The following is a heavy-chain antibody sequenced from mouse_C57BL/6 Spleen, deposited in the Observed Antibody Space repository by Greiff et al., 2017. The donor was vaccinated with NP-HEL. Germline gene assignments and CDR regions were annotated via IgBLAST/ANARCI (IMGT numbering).Heavy chain of an antibody. CDR1: GYTFTSYW. Sequence: QVQLKQPGAELVRPGSSVKLSCKASGYTFTSYWMHWVKQRPIQGLEWIGNIDPSDSETHYNQKFKDKATLTVDKSSSTAYMQLSSLTSEDSAVYYCARRGYYDYYFDYWGQGTTLTVSS. CDR2: IDPSDSET. D-gene: IGHD2-4*01. CDR3: ARRGYYDYYFDY. V-gene: IGHV1-52*01. J-gene: IGHJ2*01.